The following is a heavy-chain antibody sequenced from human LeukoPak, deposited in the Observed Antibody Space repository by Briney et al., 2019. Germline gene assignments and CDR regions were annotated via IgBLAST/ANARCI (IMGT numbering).Heavy chain of an antibody. J-gene: IGHJ3*02. V-gene: IGHV4-61*01. CDR2: IYYSGST. CDR1: GGSISSSSYY. D-gene: IGHD3-9*01. Sequence: PSETLSLTCTVSGGSISSSSYYWSWIRQPPGKGLEWIGYIYYSGSTNYNPSLKSRVTISVDTSKNQFSLKLSSVTAADTAVYYRARDKWYFDWGDGAFDIWGQGTMVTVSS. CDR3: ARDKWYFDWGDGAFDI.